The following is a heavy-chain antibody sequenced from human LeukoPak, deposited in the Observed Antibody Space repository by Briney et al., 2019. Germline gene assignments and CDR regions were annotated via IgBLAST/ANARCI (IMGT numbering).Heavy chain of an antibody. CDR2: IYYSGST. V-gene: IGHV4-59*01. D-gene: IGHD3-3*01. CDR3: ARDYPPSFWSGSNWFDP. Sequence: SETLSLTCTVSGGSISSYYWSWIRQPPGKGLEWIGYIYYSGSTNYNPSLKSRVTISVDTSKNQFSLKLSSVTAADTAVYYCARDYPPSFWSGSNWFDPWGQGTLVTVSS. J-gene: IGHJ5*02. CDR1: GGSISSYY.